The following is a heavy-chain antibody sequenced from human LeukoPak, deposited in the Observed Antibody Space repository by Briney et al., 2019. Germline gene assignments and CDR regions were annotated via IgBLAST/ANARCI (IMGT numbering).Heavy chain of an antibody. CDR1: GGSISSGGYS. V-gene: IGHV4-30-2*01. CDR2: IYHSGST. Sequence: SQTLSLTCAVSGGSISSGGYSWSWIRQPPGKGLEWIGYIYHSGSTYYSPSLKSRVTISVDTSKNQFSLKLSSVTAADTAVYYCARVKVRFGDPPYYGMDVWGQGTTVTVSS. CDR3: ARVKVRFGDPPYYGMDV. J-gene: IGHJ6*02. D-gene: IGHD3-10*01.